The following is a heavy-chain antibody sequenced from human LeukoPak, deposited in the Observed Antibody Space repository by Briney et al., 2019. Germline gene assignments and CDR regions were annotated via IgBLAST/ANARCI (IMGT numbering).Heavy chain of an antibody. Sequence: ASVKVSCKASGYTFTAYYMHWVRQAPGQGLEWMGWINPNSGGTNYAQKFQGRVTMTRDTSFNTGYMELSSLRSDDTAVYYCARRYHYDTSAYYYGFNHWGQGTLVTVSS. V-gene: IGHV1-2*02. J-gene: IGHJ4*02. CDR2: INPNSGGT. CDR1: GYTFTAYY. D-gene: IGHD3-22*01. CDR3: ARRYHYDTSAYYYGFNH.